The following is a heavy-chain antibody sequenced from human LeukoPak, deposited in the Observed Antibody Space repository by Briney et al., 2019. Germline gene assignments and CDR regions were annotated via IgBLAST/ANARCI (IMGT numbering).Heavy chain of an antibody. CDR1: GFTFSSYG. Sequence: PGGSLRLSCAASGFTFSSYGMHWVRQAPGKGLEWVAFIRYDGSNKYYADSVKGRFTISRDNSKNTLYLQMNSLRAEDTAVYDCAKDRPSIVVVPAASPDIWGQGTMITVSS. CDR2: IRYDGSNK. J-gene: IGHJ3*02. V-gene: IGHV3-30*02. D-gene: IGHD2-2*01. CDR3: AKDRPSIVVVPAASPDI.